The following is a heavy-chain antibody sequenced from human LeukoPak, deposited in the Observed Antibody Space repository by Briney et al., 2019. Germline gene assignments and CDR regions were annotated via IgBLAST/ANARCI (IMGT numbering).Heavy chain of an antibody. CDR3: ARGSSPRRRYYYMDV. CDR1: GYTFTSYD. V-gene: IGHV1-8*01. CDR2: MNPNSGNT. D-gene: IGHD6-13*01. J-gene: IGHJ6*03. Sequence: ASVKVSCKASGYTFTSYDINWVRQATGQGLEWMGWMNPNSGNTGYAQKFQGRVTMTRNTSISTAYMELSSLRSEDTAVYYCARGSSPRRRYYYMDVWGKGTTVTVSS.